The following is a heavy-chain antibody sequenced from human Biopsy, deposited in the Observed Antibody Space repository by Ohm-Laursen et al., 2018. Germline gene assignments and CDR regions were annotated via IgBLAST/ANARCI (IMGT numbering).Heavy chain of an antibody. V-gene: IGHV3-33*01. J-gene: IGHJ4*02. D-gene: IGHD3-10*01. CDR3: VTDRLDDITKVRGIMTD. CDR2: TWDDGSHQ. Sequence: RSLSLSCTASGFNFCAYGMHWVRQGPDKGLEWVALTWDDGSHQYYADSVKGRFTISRDNSKNSLYLHINTLRVEDTAVYYCVTDRLDDITKVRGIMTDWGQGTLVIVSS. CDR1: GFNFCAYG.